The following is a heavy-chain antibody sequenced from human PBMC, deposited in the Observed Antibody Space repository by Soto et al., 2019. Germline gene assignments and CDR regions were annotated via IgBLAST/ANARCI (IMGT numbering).Heavy chain of an antibody. Sequence: EVQLVETGGGLIQPGGSLRLSCAASGFTVSSNYMSWVRQAPGKGLEWVSVIYSGGSTYYADSVKGRFTISRDNSKNTLYLQMDSLRAEDTAVYYCARDRGVSPPNYYYYGMDVWGQGTTVTLSS. CDR2: IYSGGST. CDR1: GFTVSSNY. V-gene: IGHV3-53*02. D-gene: IGHD3-10*01. J-gene: IGHJ6*02. CDR3: ARDRGVSPPNYYYYGMDV.